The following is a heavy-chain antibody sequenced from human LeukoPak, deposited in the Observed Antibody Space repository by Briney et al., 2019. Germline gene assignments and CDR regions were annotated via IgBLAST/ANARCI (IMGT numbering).Heavy chain of an antibody. Sequence: SGTLSLTCAVSGVFISSSEWWIWVRQPPGQGLEWIGEIHRAGRTRYNPSLKSRVTISMDYSKNQFSLKLTSVTAADMAIYYCGKTDIYFNPIDYWGPGSLVTVSS. J-gene: IGHJ4*02. CDR3: GKTDIYFNPIDY. CDR1: GVFISSSEW. D-gene: IGHD3-9*01. CDR2: IHRAGRT. V-gene: IGHV4-4*02.